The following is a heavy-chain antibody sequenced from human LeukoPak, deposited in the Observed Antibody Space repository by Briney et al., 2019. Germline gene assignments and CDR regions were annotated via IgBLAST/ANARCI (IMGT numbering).Heavy chain of an antibody. Sequence: GSLRLSCVVSGFTFRSYAMTWVRQAPGKGLEWIGEINHSGSTNYNPSLKSRVTISVDTSKNQFSLKLSSVTAADTAVYYCARHYGSGSYYYYYYGMGVWGQGTTVTVSS. CDR2: INHSGST. J-gene: IGHJ6*02. CDR3: ARHYGSGSYYYYYYGMGV. V-gene: IGHV4-34*01. D-gene: IGHD3-10*01. CDR1: GFTFRSYA.